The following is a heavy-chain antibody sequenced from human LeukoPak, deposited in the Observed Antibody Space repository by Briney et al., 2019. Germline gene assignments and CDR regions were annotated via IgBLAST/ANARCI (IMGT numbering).Heavy chain of an antibody. CDR1: GFTLGGYT. J-gene: IGHJ4*02. Sequence: PGGSLRLSCAASGFTLGGYTMNWVRQAPGKGLEWVSSISSSSSYIYYADSVKGRFTISRDDAKNSLYLQMNSLRAEDTAVYYCARGGGYCGGDCYGIDYWGQGTLVTVSS. CDR2: ISSSSSYI. CDR3: ARGGGYCGGDCYGIDY. V-gene: IGHV3-21*01. D-gene: IGHD2-21*01.